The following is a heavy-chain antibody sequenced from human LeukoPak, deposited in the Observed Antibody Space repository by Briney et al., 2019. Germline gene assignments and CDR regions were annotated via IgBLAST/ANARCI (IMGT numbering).Heavy chain of an antibody. Sequence: SETLSLTCTVSGGSISSYYWSWIRQPPGKGLEWIGYIYYSGSTNYNPSLKSRVTISVDTSKNQFSLKLSSVTAADTAVYYCARSVSRGGYVDCWGQGTLVTVSS. J-gene: IGHJ4*02. CDR1: GGSISSYY. CDR2: IYYSGST. D-gene: IGHD3-16*01. V-gene: IGHV4-59*01. CDR3: ARSVSRGGYVDC.